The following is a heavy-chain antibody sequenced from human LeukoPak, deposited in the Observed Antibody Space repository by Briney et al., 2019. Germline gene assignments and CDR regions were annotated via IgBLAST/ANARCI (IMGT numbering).Heavy chain of an antibody. CDR2: IIPIFGTA. CDR3: ARAPYYYDSSGYAEFDY. J-gene: IGHJ4*02. CDR1: GGTFSSYA. D-gene: IGHD3-22*01. V-gene: IGHV1-69*05. Sequence: RASVKVSRKASGGTFSSYAISWVRQAPGQGLEWMGGIIPIFGTANYAQKFQGRVTITTDESTSTAYMELSSLRSEDTAVYYCARAPYYYDSSGYAEFDYWGQGTLVTVSS.